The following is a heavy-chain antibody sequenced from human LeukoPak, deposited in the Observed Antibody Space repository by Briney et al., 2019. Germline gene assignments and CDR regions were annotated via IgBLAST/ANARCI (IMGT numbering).Heavy chain of an antibody. CDR1: GFTFSSYA. D-gene: IGHD1-1*01. J-gene: IGHJ4*02. Sequence: GGPLRLSCAASGFTFSSYAMSWVRQAPGKWLEWVSAISGSGGSTYYADSVKGRFTISRDNSKNTLYLQMNSLRAEDTAVYYCAKDAIGTPLCYWGQGTLVTVSS. V-gene: IGHV3-23*01. CDR3: AKDAIGTPLCY. CDR2: ISGSGGST.